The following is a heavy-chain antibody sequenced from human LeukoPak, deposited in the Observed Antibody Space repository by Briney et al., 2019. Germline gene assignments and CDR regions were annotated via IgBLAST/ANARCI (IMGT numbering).Heavy chain of an antibody. Sequence: GGSLRLSCAASGFTFSSYTMNWVRQAPGKGLEWVSSVSSGSSYIYYADSVKGRFTISRDNARNSLYLQMNSLRAEDTAVYYCARGTGCSGGSCFFDHWGQGTLVTVSS. V-gene: IGHV3-21*01. CDR2: VSSGSSYI. D-gene: IGHD2-15*01. CDR1: GFTFSSYT. J-gene: IGHJ4*02. CDR3: ARGTGCSGGSCFFDH.